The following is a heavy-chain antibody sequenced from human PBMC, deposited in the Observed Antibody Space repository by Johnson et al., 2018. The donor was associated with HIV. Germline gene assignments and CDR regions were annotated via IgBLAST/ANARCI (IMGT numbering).Heavy chain of an antibody. J-gene: IGHJ3*02. CDR1: GFTVSNNY. CDR3: ARGKGAAVGLDAFDI. V-gene: IGHV3-20*04. CDR2: LNWNGGST. D-gene: IGHD6-13*01. Sequence: EQLVESGGGLVQPGESLRLSCAASGFTVSNNYMHWVRQAPGKGLEWVPGLNWNGGSTGYVASMKGRFTISRDNARNSLYLQMNSLRAEDTALDYCARGKGAAVGLDAFDIWGQGTMVTVS.